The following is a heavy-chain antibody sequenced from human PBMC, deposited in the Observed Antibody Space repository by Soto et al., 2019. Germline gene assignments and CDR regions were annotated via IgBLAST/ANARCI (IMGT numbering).Heavy chain of an antibody. J-gene: IGHJ1*01. Sequence: KPSETLSLTCAVSGGSFTSNNWWTWVRQPPGQGLEWIGEIYRTGSTNYNPSLKSRVTISLDTAGNQFSLKVSSVTVADTAVYYCARDLDGLHDDTSGPFPRPGWGQGTLVTVSS. CDR3: ARDLDGLHDDTSGPFPRPG. CDR2: IYRTGST. D-gene: IGHD3-22*01. CDR1: GGSFTSNNW. V-gene: IGHV4-4*02.